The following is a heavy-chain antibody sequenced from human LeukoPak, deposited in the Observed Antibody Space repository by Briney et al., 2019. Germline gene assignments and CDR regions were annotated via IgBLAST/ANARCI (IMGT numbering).Heavy chain of an antibody. CDR2: IIPIFGTA. D-gene: IGHD4-11*01. Sequence: ASVKVSCKASGGTFSSYAISWVRQAPGQGLEWMGRIIPIFGTANYAQKFQGRVTITTDESTSTAYMELSSLRSEDTAVYYCAREHYSNYGHWFDPWGQGTLVTVSS. CDR3: AREHYSNYGHWFDP. CDR1: GGTFSSYA. J-gene: IGHJ5*02. V-gene: IGHV1-69*05.